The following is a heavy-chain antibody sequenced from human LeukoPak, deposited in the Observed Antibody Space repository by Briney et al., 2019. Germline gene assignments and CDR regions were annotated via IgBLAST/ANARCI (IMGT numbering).Heavy chain of an antibody. D-gene: IGHD4-23*01. CDR2: ISDGSSTI. V-gene: IGHV3-48*02. J-gene: IGHJ4*02. Sequence: GGSLRLSCAASGFTFSNYNLNWVRQAPGKGLEWVSYISDGSSTIYYADSVRGRFTTSRDNAKNSLYLQINSLRDEDTAVYYCARETVGLDYWGQGTLVTVSS. CDR3: ARETVGLDY. CDR1: GFTFSNYN.